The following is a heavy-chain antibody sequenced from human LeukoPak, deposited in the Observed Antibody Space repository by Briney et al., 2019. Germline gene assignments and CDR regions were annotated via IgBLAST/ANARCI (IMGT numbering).Heavy chain of an antibody. CDR2: IIPILGIA. Sequence: GASVKVSCKASGGTFSSYAISWVRQAPGQGLEWMGRIIPILGIANYAQKFQGRVTLTADKSTSTAYMELSSLRSEDTAVYYCARSTITGYYFDYWGQGTLVTVSS. J-gene: IGHJ4*02. CDR3: ARSTITGYYFDY. D-gene: IGHD5-12*01. CDR1: GGTFSSYA. V-gene: IGHV1-69*04.